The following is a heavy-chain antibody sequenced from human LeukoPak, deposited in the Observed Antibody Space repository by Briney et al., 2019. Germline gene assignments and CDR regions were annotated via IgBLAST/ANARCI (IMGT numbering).Heavy chain of an antibody. Sequence: PSETLSLTCTVSGGSISSYYWSCIRQPPGKGLEWIGYIYYSGNTNYNPSLKSRVTISVDTSKNQFSLKLSSVTAADTAVYYCSSHSRAGHYYFYYMVVWGKGTTVTVSS. V-gene: IGHV4-59*01. CDR1: GGSISSYY. CDR3: SSHSRAGHYYFYYMVV. CDR2: IYYSGNT. D-gene: IGHD6-13*01. J-gene: IGHJ6*03.